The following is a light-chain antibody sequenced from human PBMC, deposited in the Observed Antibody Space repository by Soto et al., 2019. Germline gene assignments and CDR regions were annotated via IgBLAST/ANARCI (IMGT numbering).Light chain of an antibody. V-gene: IGLV2-23*01. CDR1: SSDVGSSNL. CDR3: CSFARSSSFYA. J-gene: IGLJ1*01. Sequence: QSVLTQPASLSGSPGQSITISCSGTSSDVGSSNLVSWYQQHPGKAPKLIIFEGDRRPSGVSGRFSGSKSGNTASLTISGLQAEDEADYYCCSFARSSSFYAFGTGTKVTVL. CDR2: EGD.